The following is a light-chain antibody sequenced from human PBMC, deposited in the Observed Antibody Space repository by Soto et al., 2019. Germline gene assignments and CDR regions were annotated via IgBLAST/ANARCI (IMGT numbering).Light chain of an antibody. CDR1: NSNIGTYY. V-gene: IGLV1-51*01. CDR3: GTWDSSLSLWV. CDR2: DNN. Sequence: QSVLTQPPSVSAAPGQNVTISCSGSNSNIGTYYVSWYRPFPGTAPTFLIYDNNKRPSGIPDRFSGSKSGTSATLGITGLQTGDEADYYCGTWDSSLSLWVFGGGTQLTVL. J-gene: IGLJ3*02.